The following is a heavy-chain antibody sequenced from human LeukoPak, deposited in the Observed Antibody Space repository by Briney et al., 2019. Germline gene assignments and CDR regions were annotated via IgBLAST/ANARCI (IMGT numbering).Heavy chain of an antibody. Sequence: GGSLRLSCAASGFTFSSYAMSWVRQAPGKGLEWVSTISGSGDSTYYADSVKGPFTISRDNSKNTLYLQMNSLSAADTAVYYCAKERCSSTICSDDYWGQGTLVTVSS. CDR1: GFTFSSYA. CDR3: AKERCSSTICSDDY. J-gene: IGHJ4*02. CDR2: ISGSGDST. D-gene: IGHD2-2*01. V-gene: IGHV3-23*01.